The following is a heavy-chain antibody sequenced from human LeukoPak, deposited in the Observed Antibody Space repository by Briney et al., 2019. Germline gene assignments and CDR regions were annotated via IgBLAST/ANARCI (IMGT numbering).Heavy chain of an antibody. D-gene: IGHD2/OR15-2a*01. J-gene: IGHJ4*02. CDR3: ARSLRSPRYCNDDTCYFDY. Sequence: PSETLSLTCTVSGGSISSGDYYWSWIRQPPGKGLEWIGYIYYSGSTYYNPSLKSRVTIPVDTSKNQFSLKLSSVTAADTAVYYCARSLRSPRYCNDDTCYFDYWGQGTLVTVSS. CDR1: GGSISSGDYY. CDR2: IYYSGST. V-gene: IGHV4-30-4*01.